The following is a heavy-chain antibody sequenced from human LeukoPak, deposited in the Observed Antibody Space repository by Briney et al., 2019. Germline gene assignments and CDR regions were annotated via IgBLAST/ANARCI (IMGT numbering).Heavy chain of an antibody. D-gene: IGHD5-12*01. Sequence: GGSLRLSCAASGFTFSSYAMSWVRQAPGKGLEWVSAISGSGGSTYYADSVKGRFTISRDNSKNTLYLQMNSLRAEDTAVYYCAKGTAYATSYNWFDPWGQGTLVTASS. J-gene: IGHJ5*02. V-gene: IGHV3-23*01. CDR3: AKGTAYATSYNWFDP. CDR1: GFTFSSYA. CDR2: ISGSGGST.